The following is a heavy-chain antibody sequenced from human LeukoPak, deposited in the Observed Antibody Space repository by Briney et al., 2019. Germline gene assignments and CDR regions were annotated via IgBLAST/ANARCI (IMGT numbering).Heavy chain of an antibody. Sequence: SETLSLTCTVSGGSITSYYWSWIRQPPGKGLEWIGYIYYSGYTNYNPSLRSRVTISLDTSKNQFSLQLSSVTAADTAVYYCARDLGFCSSTSCYPWFDPWGQGTLVTVSP. CDR2: IYYSGYT. J-gene: IGHJ5*02. V-gene: IGHV4-59*01. D-gene: IGHD2-2*01. CDR3: ARDLGFCSSTSCYPWFDP. CDR1: GGSITSYY.